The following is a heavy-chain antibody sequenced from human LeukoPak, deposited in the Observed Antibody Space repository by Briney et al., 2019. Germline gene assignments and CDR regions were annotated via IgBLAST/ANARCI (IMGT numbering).Heavy chain of an antibody. Sequence: ASVKVSCKASGYTFTGYYMHLLRQAPGQGLEWMGRINPNSGGTNYAQKFQGRVTMTRDTSISTAYMELSRLRSDDTAVYYCARIIVGANFDYWGQGTLVTVSS. CDR3: ARIIVGANFDY. CDR1: GYTFTGYY. D-gene: IGHD1-26*01. CDR2: INPNSGGT. J-gene: IGHJ4*02. V-gene: IGHV1-2*06.